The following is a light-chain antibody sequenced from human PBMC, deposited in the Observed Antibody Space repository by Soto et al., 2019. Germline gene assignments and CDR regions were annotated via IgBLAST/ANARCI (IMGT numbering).Light chain of an antibody. CDR1: QSVSSY. J-gene: IGKJ1*01. CDR3: QQRSNWPPVT. V-gene: IGKV3-11*01. Sequence: EIVLTQSPATLSLSPGERATLSCRASQSVSSYLAWYQQKPGQAPRLLIYDTSNRATGIPARFSGSGSGTDFTLTISSLEPEDFAVYYCQQRSNWPPVTFGQGTKVDIX. CDR2: DTS.